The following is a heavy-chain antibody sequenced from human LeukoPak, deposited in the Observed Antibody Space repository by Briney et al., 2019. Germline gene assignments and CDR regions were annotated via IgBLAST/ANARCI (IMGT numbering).Heavy chain of an antibody. CDR1: GGSISSYY. CDR3: AKSGGYGLIDY. V-gene: IGHV4-39*01. D-gene: IGHD1-26*01. CDR2: IYSSGST. J-gene: IGHJ4*02. Sequence: PSETLSLTCTVSGGSISSYYWGWIRQPPGKGLEWIASIYSSGSTYYNASLQSRVTISIETSKNQISLRLNSVTAADTAMYYCAKSGGYGLIDYWGQGTLVTVSS.